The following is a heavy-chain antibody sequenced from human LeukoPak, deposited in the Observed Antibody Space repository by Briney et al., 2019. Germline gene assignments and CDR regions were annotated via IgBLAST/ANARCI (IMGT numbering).Heavy chain of an antibody. CDR2: INPNNGDT. Sequence: GASVKVSCKASGFSFTGYYIHWVRQAPGQGLEWMGWINPNNGDTNYAQKFQSRVTMTRDTSIRTAYMELNRLRSDDTAVYYCAKDLIRGGSCWGQGTMVTVSS. J-gene: IGHJ3*01. V-gene: IGHV1-2*02. CDR1: GFSFTGYY. CDR3: AKDLIRGGSC. D-gene: IGHD2-15*01.